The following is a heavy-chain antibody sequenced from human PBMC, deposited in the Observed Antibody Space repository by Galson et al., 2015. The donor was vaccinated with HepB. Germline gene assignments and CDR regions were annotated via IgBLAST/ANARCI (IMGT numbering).Heavy chain of an antibody. V-gene: IGHV4-31*03. CDR3: ARGPRYCSSTSCYGEEGSYMDV. Sequence: TLSLTCTVSGGSISSGGYYWSWIRQHPGKGLEWIGYIYYSGSIYYNPSLKSRVTISVDTSKNQFSLKLSSVTAADTAVYYCARGPRYCSSTSCYGEEGSYMDVWGKGTTVTVSS. CDR1: GGSISSGGYY. CDR2: IYYSGSI. J-gene: IGHJ6*03. D-gene: IGHD2-2*01.